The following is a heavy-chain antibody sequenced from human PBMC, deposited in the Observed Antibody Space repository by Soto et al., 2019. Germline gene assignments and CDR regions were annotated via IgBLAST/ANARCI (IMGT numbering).Heavy chain of an antibody. CDR1: GGTFSSYA. V-gene: IGHV1-69*13. D-gene: IGHD5-18*01. CDR2: IIPIFGTA. Sequence: SVKVSCKASGGTFSSYAISWVRQAPGQGLEWMGGIIPIFGTANYAQKFQGRVTITADESTGTAYMELSSLRSEDTAVYYCASIAQDTAMDTYYYYGMDVWGQGTTVTVSS. CDR3: ASIAQDTAMDTYYYYGMDV. J-gene: IGHJ6*02.